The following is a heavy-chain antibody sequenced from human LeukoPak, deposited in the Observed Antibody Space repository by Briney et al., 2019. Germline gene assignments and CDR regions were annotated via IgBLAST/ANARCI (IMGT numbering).Heavy chain of an antibody. CDR1: GFTFSDYS. D-gene: IGHD5-24*01. Sequence: GGSLRLSCAASGFTFSDYSMNWDRQAPGKGLEWISYIGIDSGNTNYEDSVKGRFTISGDKAKNSLYLQMNSLRVEDTAVYYCARDYKYAFDNWGQGTLVTVSS. J-gene: IGHJ4*02. CDR3: ARDYKYAFDN. CDR2: IGIDSGNT. V-gene: IGHV3-48*01.